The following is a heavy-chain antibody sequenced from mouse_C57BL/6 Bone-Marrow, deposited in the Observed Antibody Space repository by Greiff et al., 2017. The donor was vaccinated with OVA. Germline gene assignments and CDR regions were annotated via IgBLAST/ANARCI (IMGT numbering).Heavy chain of an antibody. Sequence: EVHLVESGGGLVKPGGSLKLSCAASGFTFSSYAMSWVRQTPEKRLEWVATISDGGSYTYYPDNVKGRFTISRDNAKNNLYLQMSHLKSEDTAMYYCARDGYLLLLYYYAMDYWGQGTSVTVSS. CDR2: ISDGGSYT. D-gene: IGHD1-1*01. CDR1: GFTFSSYA. V-gene: IGHV5-4*01. CDR3: ARDGYLLLLYYYAMDY. J-gene: IGHJ4*01.